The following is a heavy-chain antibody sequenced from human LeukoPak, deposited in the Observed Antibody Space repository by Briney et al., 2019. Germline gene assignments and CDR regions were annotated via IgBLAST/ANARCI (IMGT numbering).Heavy chain of an antibody. V-gene: IGHV4-59*08. D-gene: IGHD5-18*01. CDR2: IYYSGST. CDR1: GGSISSYY. J-gene: IGHJ4*02. Sequence: SETLSLTCTVSGGSISSYYWSWIRQPPGKGLEWIGYIYYSGSTNYNPSLKSRVTISVDTSKNQFSLKLSSVTAAGTAVYYCARTREAGYNDYWGQGTLVTVSS. CDR3: ARTREAGYNDY.